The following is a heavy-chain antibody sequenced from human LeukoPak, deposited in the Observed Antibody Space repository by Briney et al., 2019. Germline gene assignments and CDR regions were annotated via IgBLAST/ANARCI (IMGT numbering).Heavy chain of an antibody. D-gene: IGHD6-19*01. J-gene: IGHJ6*03. Sequence: PGGSLRLSCAASGFTFSSDGMHWVRQAPGKGLEWVAFIRYDGSNKYYADSVKGRFTISRDNSKNTLYLQMNSLRAEDTAVYYCAKDPAGYSSGWNGGYYYMDVWGKGTTVTVSS. CDR3: AKDPAGYSSGWNGGYYYMDV. CDR2: IRYDGSNK. V-gene: IGHV3-30*02. CDR1: GFTFSSDG.